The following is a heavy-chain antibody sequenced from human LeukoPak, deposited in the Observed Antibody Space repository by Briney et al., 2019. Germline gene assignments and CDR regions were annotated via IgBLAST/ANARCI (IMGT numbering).Heavy chain of an antibody. D-gene: IGHD4-11*01. CDR1: GFTLSSHW. CDR3: AKVGDYRLKIFLFDY. Sequence: GGSLRLSCVASGFTLSSHWMHWVRQSPGKGLEWVAIINQDGREKFYVDSAKGRFTISRDNAKNSLYLQMNSLRAEDTALYYCAKVGDYRLKIFLFDYWGQGTLVTVSS. J-gene: IGHJ4*02. V-gene: IGHV3-7*03. CDR2: INQDGREK.